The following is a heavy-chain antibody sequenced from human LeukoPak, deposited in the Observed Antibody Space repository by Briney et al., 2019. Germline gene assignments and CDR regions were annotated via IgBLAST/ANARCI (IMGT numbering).Heavy chain of an antibody. CDR1: GGSFSGYY. J-gene: IGHJ3*02. CDR3: ARAKRQWLVRLIPNDALDI. CDR2: INHSGST. Sequence: SETLSLTCAVYGGSFSGYYWSWIRQPPGKGLEWIGEINHSGSTNYNPSLKSRVTISVDTSKNQFSLKLSSVTAADTAVYYCARAKRQWLVRLIPNDALDIWGQGTMVTVSS. V-gene: IGHV4-34*01. D-gene: IGHD6-19*01.